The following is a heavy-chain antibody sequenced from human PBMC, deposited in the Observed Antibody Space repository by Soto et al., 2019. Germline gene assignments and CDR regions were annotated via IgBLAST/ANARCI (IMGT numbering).Heavy chain of an antibody. V-gene: IGHV1-18*01. D-gene: IGHD6-19*01. CDR3: AREDSSGWYMVGDAFDI. Sequence: ASVKVSCKASGYTVTSYGISWVRQAPGQGLEWMGWISAYNGNTNYAQKLQGRVTMTTDTSTSTAYMELRSLRSDDTAVYYCAREDSSGWYMVGDAFDIWGQGTMVTVSS. J-gene: IGHJ3*02. CDR2: ISAYNGNT. CDR1: GYTVTSYG.